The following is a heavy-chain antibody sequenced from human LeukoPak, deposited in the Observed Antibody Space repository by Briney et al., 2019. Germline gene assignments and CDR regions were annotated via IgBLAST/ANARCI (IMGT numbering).Heavy chain of an antibody. J-gene: IGHJ5*02. D-gene: IGHD1-26*01. CDR2: ISSSGSII. CDR1: GFTFSDYY. Sequence: PGGSLGLSCAASGFTFSDYYMSWIRQAPGKGLEWVSYISSSGSIIYYADSVKGRFTISRENAKNSLYLQMNSLRAEDTAVYYCARDRPYSGSYPLFDPWGQGTLVTVSS. CDR3: ARDRPYSGSYPLFDP. V-gene: IGHV3-11*04.